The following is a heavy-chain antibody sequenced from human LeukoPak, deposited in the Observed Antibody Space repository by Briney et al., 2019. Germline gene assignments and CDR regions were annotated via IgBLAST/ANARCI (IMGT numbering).Heavy chain of an antibody. J-gene: IGHJ5*02. V-gene: IGHV4-61*01. Sequence: PSETLSLTCTVSGGSVSSGSYYWSWIRQPPGKGLEWIGYIYYSGSTNYNPSLKSRVTISLDTSKNQFSLKLSSVTAADTAVYYCARDAEISPTGWDNWFDPWGQGTLVTVSS. D-gene: IGHD1-1*01. CDR3: ARDAEISPTGWDNWFDP. CDR1: GGSVSSGSYY. CDR2: IYYSGST.